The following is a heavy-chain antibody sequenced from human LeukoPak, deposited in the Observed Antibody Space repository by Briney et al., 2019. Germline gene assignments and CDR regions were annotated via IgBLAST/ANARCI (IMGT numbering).Heavy chain of an antibody. CDR1: GFTFSSYS. J-gene: IGHJ4*02. CDR2: ISSGSSTI. V-gene: IGHV3-48*01. Sequence: GGSLRLTCAASGFTFSSYSVNWVRQAPGKGLQWLSYISSGSSTIYYADSVKGRFTISRDNAKNSLYLQMNSLRAEDTAVYYCARTSSWYFFDYWGQGTLVTVSS. D-gene: IGHD6-13*01. CDR3: ARTSSWYFFDY.